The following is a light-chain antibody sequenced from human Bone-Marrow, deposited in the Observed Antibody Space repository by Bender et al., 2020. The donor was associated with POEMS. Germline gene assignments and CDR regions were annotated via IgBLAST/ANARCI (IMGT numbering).Light chain of an antibody. Sequence: QSVLTQPPSASGTPGQSVIISCSGTDSNFGGNNVNWYQHLPGTAPRLVVYSNYQRPSGVPDRFSGSRSGTSASLAITGLRSEDEADYYCCSYTGTNTWVFGTGTTLSVL. CDR1: DSNFGGNN. V-gene: IGLV1-47*02. CDR2: SNY. CDR3: CSYTGTNTWV. J-gene: IGLJ3*02.